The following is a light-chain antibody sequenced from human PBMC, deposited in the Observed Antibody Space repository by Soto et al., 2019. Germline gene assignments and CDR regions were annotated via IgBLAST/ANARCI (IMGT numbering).Light chain of an antibody. Sequence: QSALTQPRSVSGSPGQPVTISCTGTSRDVGDYNYVSWYQQHPGKAPKLMIFDVSKRPSGVPDRFSGSKSGNTASLTISGLQAEDEADYYCCSYAGSYTWVFGGGTKVTVL. CDR3: CSYAGSYTWV. CDR1: SRDVGDYNY. CDR2: DVS. V-gene: IGLV2-11*01. J-gene: IGLJ3*02.